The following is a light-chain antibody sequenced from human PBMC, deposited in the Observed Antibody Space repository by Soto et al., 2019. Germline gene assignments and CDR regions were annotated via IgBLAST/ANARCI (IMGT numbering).Light chain of an antibody. CDR1: QSVLFISNNKNY. CDR2: WAS. J-gene: IGKJ3*01. Sequence: DIVMTQSPDSLAVSLGERATINCKSSQSVLFISNNKNYLAWYQQEPGQPPKLLIYWASTRESGVPDRFSGSGSGTDFTLTISSLQAEDVAVYYCQQYFGPPFTFGPGTKVDIK. CDR3: QQYFGPPFT. V-gene: IGKV4-1*01.